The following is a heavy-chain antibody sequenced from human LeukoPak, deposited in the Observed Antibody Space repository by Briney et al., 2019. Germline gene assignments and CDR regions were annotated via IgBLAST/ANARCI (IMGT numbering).Heavy chain of an antibody. D-gene: IGHD6-6*01. CDR3: AKTIAARPDDYYYFMDV. V-gene: IGHV3-30*02. Sequence: GGSLRLSCAASGFTFRSYGMHWVRQAPGKGLEWVAYIRFDGSNKYYADSVKGRFTISRDMSKNTLSLQMNSLRPEDTAVYFCAKTIAARPDDYYYFMDVWGKGTTVTVSS. CDR2: IRFDGSNK. J-gene: IGHJ6*03. CDR1: GFTFRSYG.